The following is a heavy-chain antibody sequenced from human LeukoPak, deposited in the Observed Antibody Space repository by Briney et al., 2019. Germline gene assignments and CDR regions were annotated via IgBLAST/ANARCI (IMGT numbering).Heavy chain of an antibody. D-gene: IGHD6-13*01. J-gene: IGHJ4*02. CDR1: GFTFSSYA. CDR2: IRYDGTNK. CDR3: AKDGRLSSIWYRWGYCDY. V-gene: IGHV3-30*02. Sequence: PGGSLRLSCAASGFTFSSYAMHWVRQAPGKGLEWVAFIRYDGTNKYYADSVKGRFTISRDNSKNILYLQLSSLRFDDTAVYYCAKDGRLSSIWYRWGYCDYWGQGITVAVSS.